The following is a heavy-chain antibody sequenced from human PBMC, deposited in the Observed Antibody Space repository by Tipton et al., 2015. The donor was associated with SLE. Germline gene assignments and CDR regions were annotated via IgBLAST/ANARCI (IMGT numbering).Heavy chain of an antibody. Sequence: TLSLTCTVSGGSLSSGSYYWSWIRQPAGKGLEWIGRIYTSGSTNYNRSLKSRVTISVDTPNNHFSLKLSSVTAADTAVYYCAREGSSCLFLNLGQGTLVTVSS. V-gene: IGHV4-61*02. CDR2: IYTSGST. CDR1: GGSLSSGSYY. D-gene: IGHD6-13*01. CDR3: AREGSSCLFLN. J-gene: IGHJ1*01.